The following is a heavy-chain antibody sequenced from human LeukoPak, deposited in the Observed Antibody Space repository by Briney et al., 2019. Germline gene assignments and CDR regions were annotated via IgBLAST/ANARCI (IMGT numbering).Heavy chain of an antibody. Sequence: ASVKVSCKASGYTFTSYYMHWVRQAPGQGLEWMGWINPNSGDTNYAQKFQGRVTMTRDTSTGTGYMELSGLISDDTAVYYCARDGYCSSTSCWYYYYMDVWGKGTTVTVSS. J-gene: IGHJ6*03. D-gene: IGHD2-2*01. CDR3: ARDGYCSSTSCWYYYYMDV. V-gene: IGHV1-2*02. CDR2: INPNSGDT. CDR1: GYTFTSYY.